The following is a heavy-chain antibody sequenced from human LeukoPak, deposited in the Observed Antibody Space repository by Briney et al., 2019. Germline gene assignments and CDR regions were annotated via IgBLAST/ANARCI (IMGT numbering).Heavy chain of an antibody. J-gene: IGHJ4*02. CDR2: IYPGDSDT. CDR1: GYSFTSYW. Sequence: GESLKISCKGSGYSFTSYWIGWVRQMSGKGLECMGVIYPGDSDTRYSPSFQGQVSISADKSISTAYLQWSSLKASDTAMYYCARQTWLQSFDYWGQGTLVTVSS. D-gene: IGHD5-24*01. CDR3: ARQTWLQSFDY. V-gene: IGHV5-51*01.